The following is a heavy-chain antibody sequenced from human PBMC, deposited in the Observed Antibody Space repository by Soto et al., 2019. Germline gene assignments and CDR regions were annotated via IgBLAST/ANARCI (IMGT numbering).Heavy chain of an antibody. CDR3: ARAAAAGNNWFDP. J-gene: IGHJ5*02. D-gene: IGHD6-13*01. V-gene: IGHV1-46*03. CDR1: GYTFTSYY. CDR2: INPNSGST. Sequence: ASVKVSCKASGYTFTSYYMNWVRQATGQGLGWMGIINPNSGSTSYAQKFQGRVTMTRDTSTSTVYMELSSLRSEDTAVYYCARAAAAGNNWFDPWGQGTLVTVSS.